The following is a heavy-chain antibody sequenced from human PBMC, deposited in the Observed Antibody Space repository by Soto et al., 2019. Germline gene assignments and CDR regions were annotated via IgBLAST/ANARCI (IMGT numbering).Heavy chain of an antibody. Sequence: QVQLVQSGAEVKKPGSSVKVSCKASGGTFSSYAISWVRQAPGQGLEWMGGIIPIFGTANYAQKFQGRVTITADESTSTAYMELSSLRSEDTAVYYCASAVSSYSSSDSRIFDIWGQGTMVTVSS. CDR1: GGTFSSYA. V-gene: IGHV1-69*01. D-gene: IGHD6-13*01. CDR2: IIPIFGTA. J-gene: IGHJ3*02. CDR3: ASAVSSYSSSDSRIFDI.